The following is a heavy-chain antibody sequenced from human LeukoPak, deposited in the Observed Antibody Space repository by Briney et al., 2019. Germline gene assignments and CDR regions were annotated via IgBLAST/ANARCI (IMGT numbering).Heavy chain of an antibody. D-gene: IGHD3-3*01. J-gene: IGHJ5*02. CDR1: GDSITSYY. CDR3: ARHAPTIFGLVTWFDP. Sequence: PSETLSLTCTVSGDSITSYYWSWIRQPPGKGLEWIGYIYYSGGTNYNPSLKSRVTISVDTSKNQFSLKLTSVTAADTAVYYCARHAPTIFGLVTWFDPWGQGTLVTVSS. V-gene: IGHV4-59*08. CDR2: IYYSGGT.